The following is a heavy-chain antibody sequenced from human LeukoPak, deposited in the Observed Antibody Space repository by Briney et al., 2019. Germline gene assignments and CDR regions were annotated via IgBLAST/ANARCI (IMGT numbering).Heavy chain of an antibody. D-gene: IGHD3-22*01. Sequence: ASVKVSCKASGYTFTGYYMHWVRQAPGQGLEWMGWINPNSGGTNYAQKFQGRVTMTRDTSISTAYTELSRLRSDDTAVYYCAREYYDSSGYYYRPTRYYYYMDVWGKGTTVTVSS. J-gene: IGHJ6*03. CDR3: AREYYDSSGYYYRPTRYYYYMDV. CDR2: INPNSGGT. CDR1: GYTFTGYY. V-gene: IGHV1-2*02.